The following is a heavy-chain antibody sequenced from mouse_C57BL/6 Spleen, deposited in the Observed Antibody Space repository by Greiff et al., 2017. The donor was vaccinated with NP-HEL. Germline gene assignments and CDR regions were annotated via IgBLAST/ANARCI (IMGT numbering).Heavy chain of an antibody. V-gene: IGHV5-17*01. CDR1: GFTFSDYG. Sequence: EVQVVESGGGLVKPGGSLKLSCAASGFTFSDYGMHWVRQAPEKGLEWVAYISSGSSTIYYADTVKGRFTISRDNAKNTLFLQMTSLRSEDTAMYYCARQATGTRAMDYWGQGTSVTVSS. CDR2: ISSGSSTI. J-gene: IGHJ4*01. D-gene: IGHD4-1*01. CDR3: ARQATGTRAMDY.